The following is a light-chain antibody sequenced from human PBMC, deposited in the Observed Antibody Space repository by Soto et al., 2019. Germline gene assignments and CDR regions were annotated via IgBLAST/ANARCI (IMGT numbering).Light chain of an antibody. CDR3: QQRSSWPFT. CDR2: ATS. V-gene: IGKV3-11*01. Sequence: EIVLTQSPATLSLSPGERATLSCRASQNINSYLAWYQQQPGQAPRLLIYATSNRATGIPARFSGSGSGTDFTLSISSLEPEAFAVYYFQQRSSWPFTFGPGTKVDIK. CDR1: QNINSY. J-gene: IGKJ3*01.